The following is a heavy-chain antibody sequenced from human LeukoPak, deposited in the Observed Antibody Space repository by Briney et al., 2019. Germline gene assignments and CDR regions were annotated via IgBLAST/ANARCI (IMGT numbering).Heavy chain of an antibody. V-gene: IGHV3-9*01. CDR2: ISWNSGSI. Sequence: QPGRSLRLSCAASGFTFDDYAMHWVRQGPGKGLEWVSGISWNSGSIGYADSVKGRFTISRDNAKNSLYLQMNSLRGEDTALYYCAKGRSRIAAAGEETSFFDYWGQGTLVTVSS. J-gene: IGHJ4*02. CDR3: AKGRSRIAAAGEETSFFDY. CDR1: GFTFDDYA. D-gene: IGHD6-13*01.